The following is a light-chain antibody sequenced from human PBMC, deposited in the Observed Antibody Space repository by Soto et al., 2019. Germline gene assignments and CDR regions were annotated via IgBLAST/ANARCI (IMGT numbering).Light chain of an antibody. Sequence: EIVMTQSPATLSVSPGERATLSCRASQSVSTNLAWYQQKPGQAPRLLISGASTRATGIPARFSGSGSGTEFTLTISSLQSADFAIYYCQHYNNWPATFGQGTKVEIK. CDR3: QHYNNWPAT. J-gene: IGKJ1*01. CDR1: QSVSTN. CDR2: GAS. V-gene: IGKV3D-15*01.